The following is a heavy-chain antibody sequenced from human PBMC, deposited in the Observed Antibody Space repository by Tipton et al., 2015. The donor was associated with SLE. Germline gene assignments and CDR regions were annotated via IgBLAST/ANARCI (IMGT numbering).Heavy chain of an antibody. J-gene: IGHJ6*03. Sequence: TLSLTCAVSGYSISSGYYWGWIRQPPGKGLEWIGSIYHSGSTYYNSSLESRVTISVDTSKNQFSLKLRSVTAADTAVYYCARVLMGFGEPRAPTRGYYYYMDVWGKGTTVTVSS. V-gene: IGHV4-38-2*01. CDR3: ARVLMGFGEPRAPTRGYYYYMDV. CDR2: IYHSGST. D-gene: IGHD3-10*01. CDR1: GYSISSGYY.